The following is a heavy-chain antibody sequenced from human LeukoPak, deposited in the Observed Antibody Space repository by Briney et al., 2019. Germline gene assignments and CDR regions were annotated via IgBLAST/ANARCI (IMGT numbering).Heavy chain of an antibody. CDR1: GYTFTGYY. D-gene: IGHD5-24*01. J-gene: IGHJ3*02. CDR2: INPNSGGT. V-gene: IGHV1-2*02. Sequence: GASVKVSCKASGYTFTGYYMHWVRQAPGQGLEWMGWINPNSGGTDYAQKFQGRVTMTRDTSISTAYMELSSLRSEDTAVYYCATPEKEMATIEDDAFDIWGQGTMVTVSS. CDR3: ATPEKEMATIEDDAFDI.